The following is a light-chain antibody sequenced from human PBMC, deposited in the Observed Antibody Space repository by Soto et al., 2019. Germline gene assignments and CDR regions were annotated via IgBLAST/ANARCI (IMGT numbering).Light chain of an antibody. CDR1: QSISSY. CDR3: QQSYSTPFT. V-gene: IGKV1-39*01. CDR2: AAS. J-gene: IGKJ3*01. Sequence: DIQMTQSPSSLSASVGDRVTSTCRASQSISSYLNWYQQKPGKAPKLLIYAASSLQSRVPSRFSGSGSGTDFTPTISNLQPEDFATYYCQQSYSTPFTFGPGTKVDIK.